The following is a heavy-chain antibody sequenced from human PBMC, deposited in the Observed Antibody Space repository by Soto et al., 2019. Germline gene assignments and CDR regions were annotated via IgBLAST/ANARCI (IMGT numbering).Heavy chain of an antibody. J-gene: IGHJ4*02. Sequence: EVQLVESGGGQVQPGGSLRLSCVASGFTLSSYKMEWVRQVPGKGLVWISQITNDGSITKYAESVKGRFTISRDNAKKTLYLQMSSLGVEDTAVYYCIRDPPIDYWGQGTLVTVSS. V-gene: IGHV3-74*01. CDR2: ITNDGSIT. CDR3: IRDPPIDY. CDR1: GFTLSSYK.